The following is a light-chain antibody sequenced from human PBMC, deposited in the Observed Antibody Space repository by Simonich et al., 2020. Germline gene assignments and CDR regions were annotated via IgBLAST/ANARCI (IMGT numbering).Light chain of an antibody. Sequence: DVVMTQSPLSLPVTLGQPASISCRSSQSLVHSDGNTYLNWFQQRPGQSPRSLIYKASSRDSGVPDRFSGSGSGTDFTLKISRVEAEDVGVYYCMQGTHWPRTFGQGTKVEIK. CDR3: MQGTHWPRT. CDR1: QSLVHSDGNTY. V-gene: IGKV2-30*02. J-gene: IGKJ1*01. CDR2: KAS.